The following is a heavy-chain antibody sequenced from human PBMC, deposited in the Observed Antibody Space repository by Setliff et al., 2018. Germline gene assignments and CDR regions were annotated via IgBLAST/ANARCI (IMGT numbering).Heavy chain of an antibody. V-gene: IGHV3-48*01. J-gene: IGHJ4*02. CDR3: ARDGGEY. CDR2: ISSSSSTI. D-gene: IGHD3-16*01. CDR1: GFTFRSYT. Sequence: GGSLRLSCAASGFTFRSYTMSWVRQAPGKGLEWVSYISSSSSTIYYADSVKGRFTISRDNANNSLYLQMNSLRAEDTAVYYCARDGGEYWGQGTLVTVSS.